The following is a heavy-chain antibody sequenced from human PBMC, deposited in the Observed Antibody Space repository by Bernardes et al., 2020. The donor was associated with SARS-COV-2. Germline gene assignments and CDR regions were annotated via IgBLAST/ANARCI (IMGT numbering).Heavy chain of an antibody. D-gene: IGHD6-13*01. CDR3: AKLPGSSWQDNYGMDV. CDR1: GFTFDDYA. J-gene: IGHJ6*02. V-gene: IGHV3-9*01. CDR2: ISWNSGSI. Sequence: GGSLRLSCAASGFTFDDYAMHWVRQAPGKGLEWVSGISWNSGSIGYADSVKGRFTISRDNAKNSLYLQMNSLRAEETALYYCAKLPGSSWQDNYGMDVWGQGTTVTVSS.